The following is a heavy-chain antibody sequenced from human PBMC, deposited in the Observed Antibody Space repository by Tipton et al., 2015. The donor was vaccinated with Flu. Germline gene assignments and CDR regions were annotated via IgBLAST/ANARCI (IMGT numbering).Heavy chain of an antibody. D-gene: IGHD3-22*01. CDR2: INPSGGGT. CDR3: AKDQSGYFDSIGYLDY. J-gene: IGHJ4*02. V-gene: IGHV1-46*01. Sequence: QVQLVQSGAEVKKPGASVKVSCKASGYTFSNYYVHWVRQAPGQGLEWVGMINPSGGGTNYPEKFQGRVTMTRDTSTSTVYMELSSLRSADTAVYYCAKDQSGYFDSIGYLDYWGQGTLVTVSS. CDR1: GYTFSNYY.